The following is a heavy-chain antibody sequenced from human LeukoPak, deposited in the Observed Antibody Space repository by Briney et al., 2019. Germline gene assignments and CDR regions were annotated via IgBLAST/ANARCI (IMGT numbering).Heavy chain of an antibody. CDR1: GFTVSSNY. J-gene: IGHJ6*02. V-gene: IGHV3-53*05. Sequence: GGSLRLSCAASGFTVSSNYMSWVRQAPGKGLEWVSVIYSGGSTYYADSVKGRFTISRDNSKNTLYLQMNSLRAEATAVYYCARVLVPPYYYYSYGMDVWGQGTTVTVSS. CDR3: ARVLVPPYYYYSYGMDV. D-gene: IGHD2/OR15-2a*01. CDR2: IYSGGST.